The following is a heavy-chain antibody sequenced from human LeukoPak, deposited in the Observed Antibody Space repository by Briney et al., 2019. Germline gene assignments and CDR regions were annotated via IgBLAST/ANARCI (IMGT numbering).Heavy chain of an antibody. CDR1: GYSFTGYY. Sequence: ASVKVSCKASGYSFTGYYMHWVRQAPGQGLEWMGWIKPNSGGTNYAQKFQGRVTMTRDTSISTAYMELSRLRCDDTAVYYCARPHSGSYGYWGQGTLVTVSS. V-gene: IGHV1-2*02. J-gene: IGHJ4*02. D-gene: IGHD1-26*01. CDR2: IKPNSGGT. CDR3: ARPHSGSYGY.